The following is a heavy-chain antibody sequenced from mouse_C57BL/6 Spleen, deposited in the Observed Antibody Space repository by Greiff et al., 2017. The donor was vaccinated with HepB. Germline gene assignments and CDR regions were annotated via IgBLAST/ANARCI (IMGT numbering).Heavy chain of an antibody. Sequence: VQLQQSGAELVRPGTSVKMSCKASGYTFTNYWIGWAKQRPGHGLEWIGDIYPGGGYTNYNEKFKGKATLTADKSSSTAYMQCSSLTSEDSAIYYCARSIYYDYLYYYDYWGQGTTLTVSS. V-gene: IGHV1-63*01. D-gene: IGHD2-4*01. CDR1: GYTFTNYW. J-gene: IGHJ2*01. CDR3: ARSIYYDYLYYYDY. CDR2: IYPGGGYT.